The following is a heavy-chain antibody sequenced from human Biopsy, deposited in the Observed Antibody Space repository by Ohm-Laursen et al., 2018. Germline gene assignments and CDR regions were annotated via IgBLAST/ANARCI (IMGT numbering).Heavy chain of an antibody. CDR3: ATELLPPGVGGPWLDS. D-gene: IGHD3-16*01. J-gene: IGHJ5*01. CDR2: ISASSSYI. V-gene: IGHV3-21*06. Sequence: GSLRLSCAASGFAFNAYWMYWVRQVPGKGLEWVSSISASSSYIHYADSVKGRFTVSRDNAKNSLYLQMNSLRAADTAIYYCATELLPPGVGGPWLDSWGQGTPVTVSS. CDR1: GFAFNAYW.